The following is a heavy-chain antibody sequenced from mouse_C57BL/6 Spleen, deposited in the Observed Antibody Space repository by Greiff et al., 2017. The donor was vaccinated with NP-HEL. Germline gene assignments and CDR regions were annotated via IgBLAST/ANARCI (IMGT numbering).Heavy chain of an antibody. Sequence: VQLQQSGPELVKPGASVKIPCKASGYTFTDYNMDWVKQSHGKSLEWIGDINPNNGGTIYHQKFKGKATLTVDKSSSTAYMELRSLTSEDTAVYYCARRTTVVGFDVWGTGTTVTVAS. CDR2: INPNNGGT. CDR3: ARRTTVVGFDV. CDR1: GYTFTDYN. J-gene: IGHJ1*03. D-gene: IGHD1-1*01. V-gene: IGHV1-18*01.